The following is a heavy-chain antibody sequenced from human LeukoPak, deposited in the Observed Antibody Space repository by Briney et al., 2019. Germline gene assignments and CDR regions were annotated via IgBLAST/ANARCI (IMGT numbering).Heavy chain of an antibody. CDR2: IKQDGSEK. CDR3: ARSLRVRGVPDYMDV. CDR1: GFTFRTYW. J-gene: IGHJ6*03. D-gene: IGHD3-10*01. Sequence: GGSLRLSCATSGFTFRTYWMSWVRQAPGKGPEWVANIKQDGSEKSYVDSVKGRFTISRDNAENSLFLQMNSLRADDTAVYYCARSLRVRGVPDYMDVWGKGTTVTISS. V-gene: IGHV3-7*03.